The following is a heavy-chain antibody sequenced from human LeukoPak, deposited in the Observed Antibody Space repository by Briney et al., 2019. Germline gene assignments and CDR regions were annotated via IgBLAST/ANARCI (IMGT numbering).Heavy chain of an antibody. CDR1: GFTFDDYA. CDR2: ISWNSGSI. Sequence: PGGSLRLSCAASGFTFDDYAMHWVRQAPGKGLEWVSGISWNSGSIGYADSVKGRFTISRDNAKNSLYLQMNSLRAEDTALYYCAKRVSVGWGFFDYWGQGTLVTVSS. D-gene: IGHD3-16*01. V-gene: IGHV3-9*01. CDR3: AKRVSVGWGFFDY. J-gene: IGHJ4*02.